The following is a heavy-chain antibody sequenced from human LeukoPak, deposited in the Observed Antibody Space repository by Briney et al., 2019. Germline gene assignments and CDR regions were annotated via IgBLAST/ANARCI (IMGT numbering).Heavy chain of an antibody. D-gene: IGHD3-22*01. CDR2: IYPGDSDT. Sequence: GESLKISCKGSGYSFTSYWIGWVRQLPGKGLEWMGIIYPGDSDTTYSPSFQGQVTISADKSISTAYLQWSSLKASDTAMYYCARRGYDSSGYRDAFDIWGQGTMVTVSS. V-gene: IGHV5-51*01. CDR3: ARRGYDSSGYRDAFDI. CDR1: GYSFTSYW. J-gene: IGHJ3*02.